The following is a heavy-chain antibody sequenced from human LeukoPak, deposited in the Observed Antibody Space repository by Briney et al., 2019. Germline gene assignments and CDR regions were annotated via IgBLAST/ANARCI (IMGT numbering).Heavy chain of an antibody. CDR1: GFTFSSYW. V-gene: IGHV3-7*01. Sequence: PGGSLRLSFAVSGFTFSSYWMSWVRRAPGKGLEWGASIKQDGSEKYYVDSVKGRFTISRDNAKNSLYLQMNSLRAEDTAVYYCTRSVVVVPAARPKPSAFFDYWGQGTLVTVSS. CDR3: TRSVVVVPAARPKPSAFFDY. J-gene: IGHJ4*02. CDR2: IKQDGSEK. D-gene: IGHD2-2*02.